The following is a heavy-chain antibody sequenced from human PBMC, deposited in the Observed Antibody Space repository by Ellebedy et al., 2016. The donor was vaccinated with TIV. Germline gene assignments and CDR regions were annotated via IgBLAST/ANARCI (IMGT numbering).Heavy chain of an antibody. V-gene: IGHV4-61*01. Sequence: GSLRLXXTVSGGSVSSGRYGWSWIRQPPGKGLEWIGYISYTGSTNYNPSLKSRVTISLATSKNQFSLTLRSVTTADAALYYCARVGGNFYSWSAYYRVSYYYMDVWGRGTTVTVSS. CDR2: ISYTGST. D-gene: IGHD3-3*01. CDR3: ARVGGNFYSWSAYYRVSYYYMDV. CDR1: GGSVSSGRYG. J-gene: IGHJ6*03.